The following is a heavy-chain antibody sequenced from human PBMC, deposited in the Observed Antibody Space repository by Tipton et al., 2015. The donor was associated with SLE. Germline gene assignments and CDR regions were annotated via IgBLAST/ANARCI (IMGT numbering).Heavy chain of an antibody. CDR2: IDPSDSYT. V-gene: IGHV5-10-1*01. D-gene: IGHD6-13*01. J-gene: IGHJ6*02. Sequence: QSGPEVKKPGESLRISCKGSGYSFTSYWISWVRQMPGKGLEWMGRIDPSDSYTNYSPSFQGHVTISADKSISTAYLQWSSLKASDTAMYYCARVIAAAGSLDYYYGMDVWGQGTTVTVSS. CDR1: GYSFTSYW. CDR3: ARVIAAAGSLDYYYGMDV.